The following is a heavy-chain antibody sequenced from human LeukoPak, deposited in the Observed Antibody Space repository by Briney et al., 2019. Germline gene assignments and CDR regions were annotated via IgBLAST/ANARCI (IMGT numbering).Heavy chain of an antibody. J-gene: IGHJ5*02. Sequence: SETLSLTCTVSGGSISSYYWSWIRQPPGKGLEWIGYIYTSGSTNYNPSLKSRVTMSVDTSKNQFSLKLSSVTAADTAVYYCARARLTIDDDIVVVPAGGWFDPWGQGTLVTVSS. V-gene: IGHV4-4*09. CDR2: IYTSGST. CDR3: ARARLTIDDDIVVVPAGGWFDP. D-gene: IGHD2-2*01. CDR1: GGSISSYY.